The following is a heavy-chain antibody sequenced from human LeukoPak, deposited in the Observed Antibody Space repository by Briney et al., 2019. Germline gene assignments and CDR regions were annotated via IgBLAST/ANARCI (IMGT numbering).Heavy chain of an antibody. J-gene: IGHJ4*02. CDR2: INPAGTET. Sequence: GGSLRLSCAASGFSLSTYWVTWVRQAPGTGLEWVANINPAGTETYYVEPVKGRFTISRDNAKNLVYLQMNSLRGEDSAVYHCGRFGYVAGVDLWGRGTLVTVSS. CDR3: GRFGYVAGVDL. D-gene: IGHD6-19*01. V-gene: IGHV3-7*01. CDR1: GFSLSTYW.